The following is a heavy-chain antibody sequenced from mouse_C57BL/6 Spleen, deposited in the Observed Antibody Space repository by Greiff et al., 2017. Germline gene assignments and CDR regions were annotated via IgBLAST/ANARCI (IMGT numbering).Heavy chain of an antibody. CDR1: GYAFSSSW. J-gene: IGHJ1*03. V-gene: IGHV1-82*01. D-gene: IGHD2-3*01. CDR3: ASVYDGYSNWYFDV. CDR2: IYPGDGDT. Sequence: QVQLKESGPELVKPGASVKISCKASGYAFSSSWMNWVKQRPGKGLEWIGRIYPGDGDTNYNGKFKGKATLTADKSSSTAYMQLSSLTSEDSAVYFCASVYDGYSNWYFDVWGTGTTVTVSS.